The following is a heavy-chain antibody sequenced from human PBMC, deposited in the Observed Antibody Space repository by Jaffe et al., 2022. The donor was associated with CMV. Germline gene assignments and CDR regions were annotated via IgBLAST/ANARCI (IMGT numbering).Heavy chain of an antibody. D-gene: IGHD3-9*01. CDR1: GFTFSRYT. CDR3: ARDDILTAFSDY. V-gene: IGHV3-21*01. J-gene: IGHJ4*02. Sequence: EVQLVESGGGLVKPGGSLRLSCAASGFTFSRYTMNWLRQVPGKGLEWVSSISSSSSYIYYADSVKGRFTVSRDNAKNSLFLQMNTLRVEDTALYYCARDDILTAFSDYWGQGTLVTVSS. CDR2: ISSSSSYI.